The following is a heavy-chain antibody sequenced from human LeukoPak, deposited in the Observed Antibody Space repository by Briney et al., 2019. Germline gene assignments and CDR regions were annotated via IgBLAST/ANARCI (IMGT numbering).Heavy chain of an antibody. CDR1: GFIFSSYV. Sequence: GGSLRLSCAASGFIFSSYVMSWVRQAPGKGLEWVSAISGSGGTTYYADSVKGRFTISRDNSKNTLHLQMNSLRAADTAIYYCAKDSYDSSGYHGLDAFDIWGQGTMVTVSS. V-gene: IGHV3-23*01. D-gene: IGHD3-22*01. CDR2: ISGSGGTT. CDR3: AKDSYDSSGYHGLDAFDI. J-gene: IGHJ3*02.